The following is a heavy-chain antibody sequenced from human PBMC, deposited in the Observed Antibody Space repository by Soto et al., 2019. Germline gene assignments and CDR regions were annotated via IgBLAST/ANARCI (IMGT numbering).Heavy chain of an antibody. CDR3: ATYTGDGGGRGY. CDR1: GASISRDH. Sequence: QVQLQESGPGLVKPSETLSLTCTVSGASISRDHWNWIRQPPGKGLEWIGEYSGSTNYNPSLKSRVTISVDTSKNQFSLKLSSVTAAATAVYFGATYTGDGGGRGYWGQGTLVTVSS. D-gene: IGHD3-16*01. J-gene: IGHJ4*02. V-gene: IGHV4-59*08. CDR2: EYSGST.